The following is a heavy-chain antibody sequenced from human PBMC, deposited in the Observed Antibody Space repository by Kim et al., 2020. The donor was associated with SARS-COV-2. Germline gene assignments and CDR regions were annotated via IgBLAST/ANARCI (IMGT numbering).Heavy chain of an antibody. D-gene: IGHD6-13*01. CDR3: ARGKYFSSWYGTKNYFDY. Sequence: SETLSLTCAVYGGSFSSYYWSWIRQPPGKGLEWIGEINHSGSTNYNPSLKSRVTISVDTSKNQFSLKLSSVTAADTAVYYCARGKYFSSWYGTKNYFDYWGQGTLVTVSS. CDR2: INHSGST. J-gene: IGHJ4*02. CDR1: GGSFSSYY. V-gene: IGHV4-34*01.